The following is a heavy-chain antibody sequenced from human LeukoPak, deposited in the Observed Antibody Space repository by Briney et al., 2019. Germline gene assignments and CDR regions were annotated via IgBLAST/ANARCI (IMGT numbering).Heavy chain of an antibody. Sequence: ASVKVSCKASGGTFISYAISWVRQAPGQGLEWMGGIIPIFGTANYAQKFQGRVTITADESTSTAYMELSSLRSEDTAVYYCAREAVITMIDPARAFDIWGQGTMVTVSS. CDR3: AREAVITMIDPARAFDI. V-gene: IGHV1-69*13. D-gene: IGHD3-22*01. J-gene: IGHJ3*02. CDR1: GGTFISYA. CDR2: IIPIFGTA.